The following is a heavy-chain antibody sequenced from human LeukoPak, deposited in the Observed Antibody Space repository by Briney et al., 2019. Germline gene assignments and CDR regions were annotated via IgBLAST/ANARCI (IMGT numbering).Heavy chain of an antibody. V-gene: IGHV3-7*01. CDR3: GNQCSGGTCPEH. D-gene: IGHD2-15*01. Sequence: GGSLRLSCAASGFTFSDYYMSWIRQAPGKGLEWVGNIQYDGNVKHYVDSVRGRFTISRDNAKNSVYLQMNSLRAEDSAVYFCGNQCSGGTCPEHWGQGTQVTVSS. CDR1: GFTFSDYY. CDR2: IQYDGNVK. J-gene: IGHJ1*01.